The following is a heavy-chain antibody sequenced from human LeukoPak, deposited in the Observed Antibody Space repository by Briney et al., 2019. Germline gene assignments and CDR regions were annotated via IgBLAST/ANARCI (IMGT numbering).Heavy chain of an antibody. Sequence: GGSLRLSCAASGFTFSSYAMHWVRQAPGKGLEWVADISYDGSNKYYADSVKGRFTISRDNSKNTLYLQMNSLRAEDTAVYYCATRRGVAGSDDAFDIWGQGTMVTVSS. CDR2: ISYDGSNK. V-gene: IGHV3-30*04. CDR1: GFTFSSYA. D-gene: IGHD3-10*01. J-gene: IGHJ3*02. CDR3: ATRRGVAGSDDAFDI.